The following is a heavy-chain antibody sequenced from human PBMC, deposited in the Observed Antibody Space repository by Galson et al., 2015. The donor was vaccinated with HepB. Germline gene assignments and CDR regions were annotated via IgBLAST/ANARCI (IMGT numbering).Heavy chain of an antibody. CDR2: IRSKANSYAT. CDR3: TRLVFGSEWGQHANI. D-gene: IGHD3-3*01. Sequence: SLRLSCAASGFTFSGSAMHWVRQAPGKGLEWVGRIRSKANSYATAYAASVKGRFTISRDNSTNTTYLQMNSLKTEDTAVYYCTRLVFGSEWGQHANIWGQGTMVTVSS. V-gene: IGHV3-73*01. J-gene: IGHJ3*02. CDR1: GFTFSGSA.